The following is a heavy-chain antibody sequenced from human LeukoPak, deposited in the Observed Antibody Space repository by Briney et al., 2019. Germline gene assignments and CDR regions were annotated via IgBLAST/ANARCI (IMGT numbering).Heavy chain of an antibody. Sequence: QPGGSLRLSCAASGFTFSSYAMHWVRQAPGKGLEWVAVISYDGSNKYYADSVKGRFTISRDNSKNTLYLQMNSLRAEDTAVYYCARDSILEYSSSSGDYWGQGTLVTVSS. CDR3: ARDSILEYSSSSGDY. CDR1: GFTFSSYA. J-gene: IGHJ4*02. CDR2: ISYDGSNK. V-gene: IGHV3-30-3*01. D-gene: IGHD6-6*01.